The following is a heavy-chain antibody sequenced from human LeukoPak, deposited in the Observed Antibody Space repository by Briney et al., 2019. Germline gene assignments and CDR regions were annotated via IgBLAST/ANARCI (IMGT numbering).Heavy chain of an antibody. D-gene: IGHD3-10*01. CDR3: ARVSHYGSGYYYTLAY. J-gene: IGHJ4*02. CDR1: GFTFSSYW. CDR2: IWYDGYNK. V-gene: IGHV3-33*08. Sequence: PGGSLRLSCAASGFTFSSYWMHWVRQAPGKGVEWVAGIWYDGYNKFYADSAKGRFTISRDNSKNTLYLQMSSLRAEDTALYYCARVSHYGSGYYYTLAYWGQGTLVTVSS.